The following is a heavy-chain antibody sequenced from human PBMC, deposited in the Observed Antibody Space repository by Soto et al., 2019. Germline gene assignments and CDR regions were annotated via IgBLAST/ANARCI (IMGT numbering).Heavy chain of an antibody. V-gene: IGHV3-73*01. CDR3: TRLISAAQDD. D-gene: IGHD3-22*01. CDR2: IRDRAYNYAT. J-gene: IGHJ4*02. Sequence: EVLLVESGGGLVQPGGSLKLSCAASGFVFKDSSIHWVRQASGKGLEWVGRIRDRAYNYATSYAASVKGRFTISRDDSSNTACLQMNSLKTEDTAIYYCTRLISAAQDDWGQGTRVTVSS. CDR1: GFVFKDSS.